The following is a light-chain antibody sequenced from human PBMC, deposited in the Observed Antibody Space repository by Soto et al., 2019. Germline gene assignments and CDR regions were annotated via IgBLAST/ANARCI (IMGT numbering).Light chain of an antibody. Sequence: EIVLTQSPATLSLSPGEGATLSCRASQSAGSYLAWYQQKPGQAPRLLIYATSNRATRIPARFSGSGSGTDFTLTISRQEHEDFAVYYCQQRSDSLTFGGGTKVEIK. CDR3: QQRSDSLT. J-gene: IGKJ4*01. CDR2: ATS. CDR1: QSAGSY. V-gene: IGKV3-11*01.